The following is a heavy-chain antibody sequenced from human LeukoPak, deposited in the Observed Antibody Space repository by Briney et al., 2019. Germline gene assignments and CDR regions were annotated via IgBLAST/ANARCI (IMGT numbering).Heavy chain of an antibody. D-gene: IGHD5-24*01. Sequence: SETLSLTCTVSGGSISSGDYYWSWIRQPPGKGLEWIGYIYYSGSTYYNPSLKSRVTISVDTSKNQFSLKLSSVTAADTAVYYCASEMATIRNLGYWGQGTLVTVSS. V-gene: IGHV4-30-4*01. J-gene: IGHJ4*02. CDR3: ASEMATIRNLGY. CDR2: IYYSGST. CDR1: GGSISSGDYY.